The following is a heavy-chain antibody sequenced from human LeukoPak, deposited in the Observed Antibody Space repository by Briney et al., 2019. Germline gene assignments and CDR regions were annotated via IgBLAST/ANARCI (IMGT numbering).Heavy chain of an antibody. J-gene: IGHJ6*02. CDR2: MNPNSGNT. CDR1: GYTFTSYD. CDR3: GRVYGGNPRAYYYYYYGMDV. D-gene: IGHD4-23*01. Sequence: ASVKVSCKASGYTFTSYDINWVRQATGQGLEWMGWMNPNSGNTGYAQKFQGRVTMTRNTSISTAYMELSSLRSEDTAVYYCGRVYGGNPRAYYYYYYGMDVWGQGTTVTVSS. V-gene: IGHV1-8*01.